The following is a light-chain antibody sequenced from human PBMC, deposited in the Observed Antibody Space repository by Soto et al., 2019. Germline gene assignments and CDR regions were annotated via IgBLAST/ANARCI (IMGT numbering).Light chain of an antibody. CDR1: QSVTNNY. J-gene: IGKJ3*01. CDR2: GAS. Sequence: EIVLTQSPGTLSLSPGERATLSCRASQSVTNNYLAWYQQKPGQAPRLLIYGASARAAVIPDWFSGSVSGTDFTLTISRLAPEDFAVYYCQHYVNSPQFTSGPGTKLDIK. V-gene: IGKV3-20*01. CDR3: QHYVNSPQFT.